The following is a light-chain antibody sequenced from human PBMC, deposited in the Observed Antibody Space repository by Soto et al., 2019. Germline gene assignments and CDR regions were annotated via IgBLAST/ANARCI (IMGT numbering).Light chain of an antibody. CDR3: QQYNTFSAT. CDR1: QNIVNW. CDR2: GAS. V-gene: IGKV1-5*01. Sequence: DIQMTQSPSTLSASVGDRVTITCRASQNIVNWLAWYQQKPGKAPKVLIFGASTLERGVPSRFSGTGSGTEFTLTITNLQPGDFATYDCQQYNTFSATFGQGTRLEIK. J-gene: IGKJ5*01.